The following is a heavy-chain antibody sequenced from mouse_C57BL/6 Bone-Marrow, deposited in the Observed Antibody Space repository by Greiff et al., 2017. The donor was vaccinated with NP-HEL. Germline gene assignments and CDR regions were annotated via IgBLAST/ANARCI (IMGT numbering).Heavy chain of an antibody. CDR2: IYPGSGNT. Sequence: VQLQQSGAELVRPGASVKLSYKASGYTFTDYYINWVKQRPGQGLEWIARIYPGSGNTYYNEKFKGKATLTAEKSSSTAYMQLSSLTSEDSAVYFCARAHYDGYFDVWGTGTTVTVSS. V-gene: IGHV1-76*01. D-gene: IGHD2-4*01. J-gene: IGHJ1*03. CDR3: ARAHYDGYFDV. CDR1: GYTFTDYY.